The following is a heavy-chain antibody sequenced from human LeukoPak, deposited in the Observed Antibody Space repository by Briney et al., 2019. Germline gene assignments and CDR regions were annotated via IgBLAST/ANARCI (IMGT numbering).Heavy chain of an antibody. V-gene: IGHV4-34*01. Sequence: PSETLSLTCAVYDGSLSGYYWGWLRQPPGKGLEWIGEIKHSGSTNYNPSLKSRVSISIDTSKNQFSLNLTSVTAADTAVYYCASRGRWGQGTLVTVSS. D-gene: IGHD1-26*01. CDR1: DGSLSGYY. J-gene: IGHJ4*02. CDR2: IKHSGST. CDR3: ASRGR.